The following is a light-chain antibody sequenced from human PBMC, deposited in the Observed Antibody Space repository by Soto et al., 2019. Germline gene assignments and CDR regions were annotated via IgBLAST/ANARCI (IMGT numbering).Light chain of an antibody. J-gene: IGKJ1*01. Sequence: DIQMAQSPSSLSASVGDRVTITCRASQPITKYLNWYRHKPGQAPKLLIHSTSTLESGVSSRFSGSGSGTDFSLTVSSLQPEDFATFYCQQSHRLPWTFGQATKVDIK. CDR3: QQSHRLPWT. CDR1: QPITKY. CDR2: STS. V-gene: IGKV1-39*01.